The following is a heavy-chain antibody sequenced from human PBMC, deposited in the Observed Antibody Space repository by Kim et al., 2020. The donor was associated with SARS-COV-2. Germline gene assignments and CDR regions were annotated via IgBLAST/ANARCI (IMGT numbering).Heavy chain of an antibody. V-gene: IGHV1-46*01. D-gene: IGHD1-26*01. J-gene: IGHJ4*02. CDR3: ATEAREAYFFDD. Sequence: ASVKVSCKASGYTLSKYYIHWVRQAPGQRLEWIGIITRVGLNNLGAGGTTDAQYAQKFQDRVTTNTDTSTSTVHMELSSLRSADTAIYYCATEAREAYFFDDWGQGTLVPVSS. CDR2: ITRVGLNNLGAGGT. CDR1: GYTLSKYY.